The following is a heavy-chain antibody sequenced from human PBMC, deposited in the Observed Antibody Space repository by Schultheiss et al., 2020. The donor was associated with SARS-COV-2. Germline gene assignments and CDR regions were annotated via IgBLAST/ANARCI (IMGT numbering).Heavy chain of an antibody. J-gene: IGHJ6*03. V-gene: IGHV4-59*02. CDR1: GGSVRDFQ. D-gene: IGHD4-11*01. CDR3: AREVNYGSYYYYYMDV. Sequence: SETLSLTCTVSGGSVRDFQWIWIRQPPGKGLEWIGYIYYSGSTYYNPSLKSRVTISVDTSKNQFSLKLSSVTAADTAVYYCAREVNYGSYYYYYMDVWGKGTTVTVSS. CDR2: IYYSGST.